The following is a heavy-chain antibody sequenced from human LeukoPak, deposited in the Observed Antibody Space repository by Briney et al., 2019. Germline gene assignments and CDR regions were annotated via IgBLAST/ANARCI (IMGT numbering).Heavy chain of an antibody. Sequence: KPSQTLSLTCTVSGGSISSGSYYWSWIRQPAGKGLEWIGRIYTSGSTNYNPSLKSRVTISVDTSKNHFSLKLSSVTAADTAVYYCARRPAYYDFWSRSDAFDIWGQGTMVTVSS. CDR1: GGSISSGSYY. CDR2: IYTSGST. J-gene: IGHJ3*02. D-gene: IGHD3-3*01. V-gene: IGHV4-61*02. CDR3: ARRPAYYDFWSRSDAFDI.